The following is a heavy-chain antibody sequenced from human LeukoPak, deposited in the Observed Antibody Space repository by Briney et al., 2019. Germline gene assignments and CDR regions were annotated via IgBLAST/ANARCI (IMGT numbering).Heavy chain of an antibody. V-gene: IGHV3-30-3*01. CDR1: GFTFSSYA. CDR3: ARDPGGSFGSGYYEEFDY. D-gene: IGHD3-22*01. J-gene: IGHJ4*02. CDR2: ISYDGSNK. Sequence: GRSLRLSCAASGFTFSSYAMHWVRQAPGKGLEWVSVISYDGSNKYYADSVKGRFTISRDNSKNTLYLQMNSLRAEDTAVYYCARDPGGSFGSGYYEEFDYWGQGTLVTVPS.